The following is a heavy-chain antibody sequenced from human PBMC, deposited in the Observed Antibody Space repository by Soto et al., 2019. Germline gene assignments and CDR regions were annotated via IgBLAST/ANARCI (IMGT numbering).Heavy chain of an antibody. CDR3: ARDIRMGDSSGSHYLFDY. Sequence: GALGKGSCKACGGTFSSYAISWGRQAPGQGLEWMGGIIPIFGTANYAQKFQGRVTITADESTSTAYMELSSLRSEDTAVYYCARDIRMGDSSGSHYLFDYWGQGTLVTVSS. CDR1: GGTFSSYA. CDR2: IIPIFGTA. J-gene: IGHJ4*02. D-gene: IGHD3-22*01. V-gene: IGHV1-69*13.